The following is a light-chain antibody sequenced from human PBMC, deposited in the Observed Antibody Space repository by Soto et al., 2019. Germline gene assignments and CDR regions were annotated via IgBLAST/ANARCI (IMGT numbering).Light chain of an antibody. CDR3: SSYAGRNNFV. J-gene: IGLJ1*01. CDR2: EVS. CDR1: SSDVGGYNY. Sequence: QSALTQPPSASGSPGQSVTISCTGTSSDVGGYNYVSWYQQHPGKAPKLMIYEVSKRPSGVPHRFSGSKSGNTASLTVSGLQAEDEADYYCSSYAGRNNFVFGTGTKLTVL. V-gene: IGLV2-8*01.